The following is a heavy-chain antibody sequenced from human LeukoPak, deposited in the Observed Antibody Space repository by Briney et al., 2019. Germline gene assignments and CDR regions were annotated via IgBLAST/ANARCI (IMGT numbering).Heavy chain of an antibody. CDR2: IYYSGST. V-gene: IGHV4-59*08. D-gene: IGHD1-14*01. Sequence: SSETLSLTCTVSGGSISSYYWSWIRQPPGKGLEWIGYIYYSGSTNYNPSLKSRVTISVDTSKNQFSLKLSSVTAADTAVYYCARQEPIRTAIDAFDIWGQGTMVTVPS. CDR3: ARQEPIRTAIDAFDI. J-gene: IGHJ3*02. CDR1: GGSISSYY.